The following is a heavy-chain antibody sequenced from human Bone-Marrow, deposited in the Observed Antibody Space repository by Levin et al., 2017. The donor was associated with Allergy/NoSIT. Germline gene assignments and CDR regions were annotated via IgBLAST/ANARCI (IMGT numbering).Heavy chain of an antibody. CDR3: ARIRSGLRVGSAYYYYGMDV. CDR2: INSDGSST. CDR1: GFTFSSYW. Sequence: GGSLRLSCAASGFTFSSYWMHWVRQAPGKGLVWVSRINSDGSSTSYADSVKGRFTISRDNAKNTLYLQMNSLRAEDTAVYYCARIRSGLRVGSAYYYYGMDVWGQGTTVTVSS. D-gene: IGHD4-17*01. J-gene: IGHJ6*02. V-gene: IGHV3-74*01.